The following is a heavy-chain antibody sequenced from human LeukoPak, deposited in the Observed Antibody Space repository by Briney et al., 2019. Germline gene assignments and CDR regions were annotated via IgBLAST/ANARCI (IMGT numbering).Heavy chain of an antibody. J-gene: IGHJ4*02. CDR1: GFTFSSYA. CDR2: ISGSGGST. V-gene: IGHV3-23*01. CDR3: ASVLWFGGIFFDY. D-gene: IGHD3-10*01. Sequence: AGGSLRLSCAASGFTFSSYAMSWVRQAPGKGPQCVSAISGSGGSTYYADSVKGRFTISRDNAKNSLYLQMNSLRVEDTAVYYCASVLWFGGIFFDYWGQGTLVTVSS.